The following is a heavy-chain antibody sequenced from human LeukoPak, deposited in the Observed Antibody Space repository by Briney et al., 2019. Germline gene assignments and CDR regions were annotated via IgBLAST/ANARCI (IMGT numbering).Heavy chain of an antibody. Sequence: KASETLSLTCTVSGGSISSSSYYWGWIRQPPGKGLEWIGSIYYSGSTYYNPSLKSRVTISVDTSKNQFSLKLSSVTAADTAVYYCARESPYGDYGHWGQGTLVTVSS. J-gene: IGHJ4*02. CDR1: GGSISSSSYY. CDR2: IYYSGST. D-gene: IGHD4-17*01. CDR3: ARESPYGDYGH. V-gene: IGHV4-39*07.